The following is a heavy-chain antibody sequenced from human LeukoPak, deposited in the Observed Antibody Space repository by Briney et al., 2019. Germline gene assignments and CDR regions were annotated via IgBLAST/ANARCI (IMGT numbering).Heavy chain of an antibody. CDR1: GFIFSSFA. CDR3: AREAPYSSTWDFSNY. Sequence: PGGSLRLPCAASGFIFSSFAMNWVRQAPGKGLEWVSSISGSSSFISYADSVKGRFTISRDNAKNSLYLQMNSLRAEDTAMYYCAREAPYSSTWDFSNYWGQGTLVTVSS. V-gene: IGHV3-21*01. CDR2: ISGSSSFI. J-gene: IGHJ4*02. D-gene: IGHD6-13*01.